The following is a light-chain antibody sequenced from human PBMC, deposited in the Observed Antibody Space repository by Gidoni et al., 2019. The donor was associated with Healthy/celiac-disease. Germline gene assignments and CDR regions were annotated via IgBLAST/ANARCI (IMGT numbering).Light chain of an antibody. V-gene: IGLV1-47*01. CDR2: RNN. CDR1: SSNIGSNS. Sequence: QSLLTQPPSASGTPVQRVTISCSGSSSNIGSNSVYWYQQLPGTAPKRLIYRNNQRPSGVPDRFSGSKSGTSASLAISGLRSEDEADYYCAAWDDSLSGPVFGGGTKLTVL. J-gene: IGLJ3*02. CDR3: AAWDDSLSGPV.